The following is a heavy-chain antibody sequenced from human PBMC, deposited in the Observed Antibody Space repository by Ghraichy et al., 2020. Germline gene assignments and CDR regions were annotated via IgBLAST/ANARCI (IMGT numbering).Heavy chain of an antibody. D-gene: IGHD1-26*01. Sequence: SQTLSLTCAISEDSVSSNSAAWNWIRQSPSRGLEWLGRTYYRSKWYNDYAVSVKSRITINPDTSKNQFSLQLNSVTPEDTAVYYCARGPLGARPKWELPQNDAFDIWGQGTMVTVSS. J-gene: IGHJ3*02. CDR2: TYYRSKWYN. CDR1: EDSVSSNSAA. V-gene: IGHV6-1*01. CDR3: ARGPLGARPKWELPQNDAFDI.